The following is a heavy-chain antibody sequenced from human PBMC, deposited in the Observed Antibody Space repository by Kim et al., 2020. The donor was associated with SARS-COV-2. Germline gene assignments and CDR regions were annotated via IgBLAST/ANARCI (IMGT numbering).Heavy chain of an antibody. CDR3: AKPKLLYHINYSLDF. J-gene: IGHJ4*02. Sequence: DSVGSRFTISRDNSKNTLYLQMNSLRAEDTAVYYCAKPKLLYHINYSLDFWGQGTQVTVAS. D-gene: IGHD2-15*01. V-gene: IGHV3-23*01.